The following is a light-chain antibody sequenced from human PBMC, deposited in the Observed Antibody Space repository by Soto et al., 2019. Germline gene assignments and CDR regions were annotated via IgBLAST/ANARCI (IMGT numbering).Light chain of an antibody. CDR2: DVN. V-gene: IGLV2-14*03. CDR3: TSYTSSNSLYV. J-gene: IGLJ1*01. Sequence: QSALTQPASVSGSPGQSITISCTGTSSDVGGYNYVSWYQQLPGKAPKLIIYDVNNRPSGVSNRFSASKSANAASLTISGLQAEDESDYYCTSYTSSNSLYVFGTGTNVTVL. CDR1: SSDVGGYNY.